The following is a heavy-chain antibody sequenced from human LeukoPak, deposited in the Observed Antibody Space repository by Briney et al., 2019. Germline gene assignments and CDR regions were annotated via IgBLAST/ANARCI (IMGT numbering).Heavy chain of an antibody. V-gene: IGHV3-7*03. CDR3: AKVDGQIAAAGTPDY. D-gene: IGHD6-13*01. CDR1: GLILRCYW. CDR2: IKQDGSEK. Sequence: PGGTVRLPCVVCGLILRCYWLLWVRRHRAKGLEGVANIKQDGSEKYYMDSVEGRFTISRDNAKNSLYLQMNSLRAEDTAVYYCAKVDGQIAAAGTPDYWGQGTLVTVSS. J-gene: IGHJ4*02.